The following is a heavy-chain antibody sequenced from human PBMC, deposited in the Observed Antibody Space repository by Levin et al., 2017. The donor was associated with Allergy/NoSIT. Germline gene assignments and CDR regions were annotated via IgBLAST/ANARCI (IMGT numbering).Heavy chain of an antibody. J-gene: IGHJ6*02. CDR1: GFPFSSFA. CDR3: ARERSVQLDHYYHCGLDV. V-gene: IGHV3-33*01. Sequence: GGSLRLSCAASGFPFSSFAMHWVRQPPGKGLEWVSLIWHDGNNKYYADSVKGRFTISRDNSKNTVYLQLNSLRAEDTAVYYCARERSVQLDHYYHCGLDVWGQGTTVTVSS. D-gene: IGHD6-6*01. CDR2: IWHDGNNK.